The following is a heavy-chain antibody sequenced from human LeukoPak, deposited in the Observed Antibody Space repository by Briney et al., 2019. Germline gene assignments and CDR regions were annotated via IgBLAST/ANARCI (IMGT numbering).Heavy chain of an antibody. V-gene: IGHV3-48*01. CDR3: ARGRVAVAGTPNLSHSDY. CDR1: GFTFSSFS. CDR2: ISSSGSTI. J-gene: IGHJ4*02. Sequence: PGGSLRLSCAASGFTFSSFSMNWVRQAPGKGLEWVSYISSSGSTIYYADSVRGRFTISRDNAKNSLYLQMNSLRAEDTAVYYCARGRVAVAGTPNLSHSDYWGQGTLVTVSS. D-gene: IGHD6-19*01.